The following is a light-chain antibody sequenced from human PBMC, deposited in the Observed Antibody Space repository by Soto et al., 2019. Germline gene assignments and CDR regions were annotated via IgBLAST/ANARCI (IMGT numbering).Light chain of an antibody. V-gene: IGKV3-11*01. CDR1: QSISSY. CDR2: DAS. J-gene: IGKJ2*01. Sequence: EIVLTQSPATLSLSPGERATLSCRASQSISSYLAWYQHKPGQAPRLLIYDASNMATVIPARFSGSGSGTDFTLTISSLEPEEFAVYYCQQRSNWPPYMYTFGQGTKLEIK. CDR3: QQRSNWPPYMYT.